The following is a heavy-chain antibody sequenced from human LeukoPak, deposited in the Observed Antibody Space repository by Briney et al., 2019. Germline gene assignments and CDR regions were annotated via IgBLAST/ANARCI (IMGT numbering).Heavy chain of an antibody. J-gene: IGHJ6*02. CDR1: GFTFSNYW. V-gene: IGHV3-74*01. D-gene: IGHD4-17*01. CDR3: ARDLNAVTTSYYYYYGMDV. CDR2: INSDGSST. Sequence: GGSLRLSCAASGFTFSNYWMHWLRQAPGKGLVWVSRINSDGSSTSYADSVKGRFTISRDNAKNTLYLQMNSLRAEDTAVYYCARDLNAVTTSYYYYYGMDVWGQGTTVTVPS.